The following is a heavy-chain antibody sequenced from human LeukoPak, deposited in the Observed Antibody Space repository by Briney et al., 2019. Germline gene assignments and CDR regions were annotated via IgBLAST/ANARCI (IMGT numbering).Heavy chain of an antibody. CDR2: ISGDGGST. Sequence: GGSLRLSCAASGFTFDDYAMHWVRQAPGKGLEWVSLISGDGGSTYYADSVKGRFTISRDNSKNSLYLQMNSLRTEDTALDYCAKDRYRGSYYSSWGPDYWGQGTLVTVSS. V-gene: IGHV3-43*02. CDR3: AKDRYRGSYYSSWGPDY. CDR1: GFTFDDYA. D-gene: IGHD1-26*01. J-gene: IGHJ4*02.